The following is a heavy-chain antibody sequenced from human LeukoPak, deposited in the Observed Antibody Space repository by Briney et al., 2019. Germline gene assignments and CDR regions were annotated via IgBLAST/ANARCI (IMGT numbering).Heavy chain of an antibody. CDR3: ARAGQLRYMDV. Sequence: ASVKVSCKASGYTFTGYYMHWVRQAPGQGLEWMGWINPNSGGTNCAQKFQGRVTMTRDTSISTAYMELSSLRADDTAIYYCARAGQLRYMDVWGKGTAVTVSS. CDR2: INPNSGGT. V-gene: IGHV1-2*02. J-gene: IGHJ6*03. CDR1: GYTFTGYY.